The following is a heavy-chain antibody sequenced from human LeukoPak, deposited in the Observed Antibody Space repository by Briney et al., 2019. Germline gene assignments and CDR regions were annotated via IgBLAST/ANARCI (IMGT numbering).Heavy chain of an antibody. CDR1: GFTFSSYG. CDR2: ISSNGANT. V-gene: IGHV3-64*01. Sequence: GGSLRLSCAASGFTFSSYGTHWVRQAPGKGLEYVSAISSNGANTFYANSVKGRFTISRDNSKNTLYLQMGSLRAEDTAVYYCARAGPEGYCSGGSCYAPHDAFDIWGQGTMVTVSS. CDR3: ARAGPEGYCSGGSCYAPHDAFDI. D-gene: IGHD2-15*01. J-gene: IGHJ3*02.